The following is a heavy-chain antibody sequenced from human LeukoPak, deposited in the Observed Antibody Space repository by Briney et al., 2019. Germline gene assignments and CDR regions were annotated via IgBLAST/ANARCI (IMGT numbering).Heavy chain of an antibody. Sequence: GGSLRLSCAASGFTFSSYSMNWVRQAPGKGLEWVSYITGSSSSIYYADSVKGRFTVSRDNAKNLLYLQVNGLIDEDTAVYYCAREFSLAVGVLFRYAFDIWGQGTMVTVSS. CDR2: ITGSSSSI. CDR3: AREFSLAVGVLFRYAFDI. J-gene: IGHJ3*02. V-gene: IGHV3-48*02. CDR1: GFTFSSYS. D-gene: IGHD1-26*01.